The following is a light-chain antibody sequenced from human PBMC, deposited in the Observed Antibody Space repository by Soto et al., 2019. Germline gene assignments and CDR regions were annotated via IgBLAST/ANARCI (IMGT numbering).Light chain of an antibody. CDR3: SSCTSSSTLV. CDR2: AVS. J-gene: IGLJ1*01. V-gene: IGLV2-14*03. Sequence: QSVLTQPASVSGSPGQSITISCTGTSGDVGACNYVSWYQQHPGKAPKLMIYAVSNRPSGVSNRFSGSKSGNTASLTISGLQAEDEADYYCSSCTSSSTLVFGTGTKLTVL. CDR1: SGDVGACNY.